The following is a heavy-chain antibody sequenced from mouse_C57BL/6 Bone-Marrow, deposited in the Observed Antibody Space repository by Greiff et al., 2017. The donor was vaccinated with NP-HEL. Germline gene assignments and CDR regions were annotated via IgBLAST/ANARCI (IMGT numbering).Heavy chain of an antibody. Sequence: EVKLMESGGGLVKPGGSLKLSCAASGFTFSSYAMSWVRQTPEKRLEWVATISDGGSYTYYPDNVKGRFTISRDNAKNNLYLQMSHLKSEDTAMYYCARDRDYYGSTWFAYWGQGTLVTVSA. J-gene: IGHJ3*01. CDR2: ISDGGSYT. D-gene: IGHD1-1*01. CDR1: GFTFSSYA. CDR3: ARDRDYYGSTWFAY. V-gene: IGHV5-4*01.